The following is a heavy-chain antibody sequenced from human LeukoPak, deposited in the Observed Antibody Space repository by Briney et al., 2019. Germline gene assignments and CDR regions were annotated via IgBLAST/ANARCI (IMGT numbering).Heavy chain of an antibody. D-gene: IGHD5-24*01. CDR3: ARGRDGYNDL. V-gene: IGHV4-59*12. CDR1: GVSISSYY. CDR2: IYYTGST. Sequence: SETLSLTCTVSGVSISSYYWSWIRQPPGKGLEWIGYIYYTGSTNHNPSLKSRVTMSIDTSKNQFSLQLNSVTPGDTAVYYCARGRDGYNDLWGQGTLVTVSS. J-gene: IGHJ4*02.